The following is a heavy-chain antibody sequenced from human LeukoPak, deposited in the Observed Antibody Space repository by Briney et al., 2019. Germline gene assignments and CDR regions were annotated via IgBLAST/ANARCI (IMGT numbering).Heavy chain of an antibody. D-gene: IGHD3-16*01. Sequence: GGSLRLSCAASGFTFSSCWMSWVRQAPGKGLEWVANIKQDGSEKNYVDSVKGRFTISRDNAKNSLYLQMNSLRAEDTAVYYCARANWARFDCWGQGTLATVSS. CDR3: ARANWARFDC. CDR2: IKQDGSEK. V-gene: IGHV3-7*03. CDR1: GFTFSSCW. J-gene: IGHJ4*02.